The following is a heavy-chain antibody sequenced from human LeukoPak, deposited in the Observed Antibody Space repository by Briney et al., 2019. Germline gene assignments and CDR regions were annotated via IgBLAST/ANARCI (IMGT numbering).Heavy chain of an antibody. V-gene: IGHV1-2*02. CDR2: INPNSGGT. CDR3: ARDCFGFFNWFDP. J-gene: IGHJ5*02. Sequence: ASVKVSCKASGYTFTGYYMHWVRQAPGQGLEWMGWINPNSGGTNYAQKFQGRVTMTRDTSISTAYMELSRLRPDDTAVYYCARDCFGFFNWFDPWGQGTLVTVSS. D-gene: IGHD3-3*01. CDR1: GYTFTGYY.